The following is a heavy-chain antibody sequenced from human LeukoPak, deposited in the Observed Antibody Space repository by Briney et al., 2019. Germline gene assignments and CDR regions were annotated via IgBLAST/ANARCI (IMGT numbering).Heavy chain of an antibody. CDR2: INHSGST. D-gene: IGHD6-19*01. J-gene: IGHJ4*02. Sequence: GSLRLSCAASGFTFSNYAVHWIRQPPGKGLEWIGEINHSGSTNYNPSLKSRVTISVDTSKNQFSLKLSSVTAADTAVYYCARGLGEQWLVRGPEYFDYWGQGTLVTVSS. CDR1: GFTFSNYA. V-gene: IGHV4-34*01. CDR3: ARGLGEQWLVRGPEYFDY.